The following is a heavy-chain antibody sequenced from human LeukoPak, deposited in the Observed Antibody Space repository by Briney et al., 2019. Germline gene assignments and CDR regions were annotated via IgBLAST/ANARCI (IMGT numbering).Heavy chain of an antibody. D-gene: IGHD6-19*01. Sequence: SETLSLTCGVSGGSFSGDYWTWIRQSPGKGLEWIGEINQSGGTNYNPPPESRVTITIDTSKNQFSLKLRSVAAADTGVYYCARGKISGWYYHGMDVWGQGTTVTVS. V-gene: IGHV4-34*01. CDR1: GGSFSGDY. CDR2: INQSGGT. CDR3: ARGKISGWYYHGMDV. J-gene: IGHJ6*02.